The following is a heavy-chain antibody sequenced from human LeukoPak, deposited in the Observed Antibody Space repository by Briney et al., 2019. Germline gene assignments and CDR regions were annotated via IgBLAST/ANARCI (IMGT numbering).Heavy chain of an antibody. Sequence: ASVKVSCKVSGYTLTELSMHWVRQAPGKGLEWMGGFDPEDGETIYAQKFQGRVTMTEDTSTDTAYMELSSLRSEDTAVYYCATGGLTNGYSSSWYPLDYWGQGTLVTVSS. CDR3: ATGGLTNGYSSSWYPLDY. D-gene: IGHD6-13*01. V-gene: IGHV1-24*01. J-gene: IGHJ4*02. CDR1: GYTLTELS. CDR2: FDPEDGET.